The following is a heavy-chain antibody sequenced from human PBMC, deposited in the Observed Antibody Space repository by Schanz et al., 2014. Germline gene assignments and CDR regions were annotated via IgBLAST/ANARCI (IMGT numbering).Heavy chain of an antibody. V-gene: IGHV3-23*04. CDR3: ARDYFGSGSHYVFDH. D-gene: IGHD3-10*01. Sequence: EVRLVESGGGLVQPGGSLRLSCVASGFNFYTSAMTWVRQAPGKGLEWVSVISARGEVSKYSDSVKGRFIVSRDNSKNTLYLQVNSLRAEDTAVYFCARDYFGSGSHYVFDHWGQGTLVIVSS. CDR1: GFNFYTSA. CDR2: ISARGEVS. J-gene: IGHJ4*02.